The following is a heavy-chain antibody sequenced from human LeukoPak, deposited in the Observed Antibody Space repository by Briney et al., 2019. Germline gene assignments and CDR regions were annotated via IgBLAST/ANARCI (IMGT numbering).Heavy chain of an antibody. CDR1: GYSFTSYW. CDR2: IYPGDSDT. D-gene: IGHD6-19*01. Sequence: GESLKISCKGSGYSFTSYWIGWVRQMPGKGLEWMGIIYPGDSDTRYSPSFQGQVTISADKSISTAYLQWSSLKASDTAMYYCARQEYSSGWFMNGDHAFDYWGQGTLVTVSS. CDR3: ARQEYSSGWFMNGDHAFDY. J-gene: IGHJ4*02. V-gene: IGHV5-51*01.